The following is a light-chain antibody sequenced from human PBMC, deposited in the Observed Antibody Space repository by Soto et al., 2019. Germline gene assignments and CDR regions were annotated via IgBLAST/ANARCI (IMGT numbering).Light chain of an antibody. J-gene: IGKJ2*03. Sequence: ETVMTQSPDTLSVSPGESATLSCRASQDVSTNLAWFHQKPGQTPRLALFGASKRATSIPATFSGSGSGGPFTLTTSSLQSEDFFVYYCQHYNNWPPYSFGQGTKVEIK. CDR1: QDVSTN. CDR2: GAS. CDR3: QHYNNWPPYS. V-gene: IGKV3-15*01.